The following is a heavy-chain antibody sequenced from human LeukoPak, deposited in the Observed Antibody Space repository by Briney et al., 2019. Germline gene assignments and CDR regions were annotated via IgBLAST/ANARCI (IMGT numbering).Heavy chain of an antibody. D-gene: IGHD3-22*01. CDR3: ARDQNFHDSGGYYGTES. CDR2: INPNNGGT. J-gene: IGHJ4*02. CDR1: GYTFTGYY. V-gene: IGHV1-2*02. Sequence: ASVKVSCKASGYTFTGYYLHWVRQAPGQGLEWIGWINPNNGGTNYAQKFQDRVTMTRDTSISTAYMELSRLTSDDTAVYYCARDQNFHDSGGYYGTESWGQGTLVTVSS.